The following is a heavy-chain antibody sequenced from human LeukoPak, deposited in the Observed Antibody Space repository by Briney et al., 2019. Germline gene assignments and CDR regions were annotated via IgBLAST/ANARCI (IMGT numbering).Heavy chain of an antibody. CDR3: AKVVVAATNGN. J-gene: IGHJ4*02. CDR1: GFTVSSNY. Sequence: GGSLRLSCAASGFTVSSNYMSWVRQAPGKGLEWVSAISGSGGSTYYADSVKGRFTISTDNSKNTLYLQMNSLRADATAVYYCAKVVVAATNGNWGQGTLVTVSS. CDR2: ISGSGGST. V-gene: IGHV3-23*01. D-gene: IGHD2-15*01.